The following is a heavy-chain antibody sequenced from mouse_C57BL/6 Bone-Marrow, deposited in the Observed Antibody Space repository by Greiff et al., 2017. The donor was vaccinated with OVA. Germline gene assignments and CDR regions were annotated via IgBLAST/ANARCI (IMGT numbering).Heavy chain of an antibody. CDR1: GFNIKDDY. Sequence: VQLQQSGAELVRPGASVKLSCTASGFNIKDDYMHWVKQRPEQGLEWIGWIDPENGDTEYASKFQGKATITADTSSNTAYLQRSSLTSEDSAVDYCTRWDGNYARDYWGQGTSVTVSS. CDR3: TRWDGNYARDY. D-gene: IGHD2-1*01. V-gene: IGHV14-4*01. J-gene: IGHJ4*01. CDR2: IDPENGDT.